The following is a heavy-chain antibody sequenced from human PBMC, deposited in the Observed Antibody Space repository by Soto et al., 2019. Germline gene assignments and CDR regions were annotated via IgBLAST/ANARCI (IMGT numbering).Heavy chain of an antibody. CDR3: ARRGTYSSGWDY. J-gene: IGHJ4*02. Sequence: HGESQKITCKCSGYSFTSYSIGWVRQMPGKGLELMGITHASDSDTRYSPSFQGQVTISTDKSISTAYLQWSSLKASDTAMYYWARRGTYSSGWDYWGQGTLVTVSS. CDR2: THASDSDT. CDR1: GYSFTSYS. D-gene: IGHD6-19*01. V-gene: IGHV5-51*01.